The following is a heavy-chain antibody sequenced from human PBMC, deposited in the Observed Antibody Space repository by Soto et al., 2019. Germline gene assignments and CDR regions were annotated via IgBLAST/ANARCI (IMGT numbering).Heavy chain of an antibody. D-gene: IGHD6-6*01. J-gene: IGHJ6*02. CDR2: IYPGDSDT. Sequence: PGESLKISCKGSGYSFTSYWIGWVRQMPGKGLEWMGIIYPGDSDTRYSPSLQGQVTISADKSISTAYLQWSSLKASDTAMYYCASGSSSEYYYYGMDVWGQGTTVTVSS. CDR3: ASGSSSEYYYYGMDV. V-gene: IGHV5-51*01. CDR1: GYSFTSYW.